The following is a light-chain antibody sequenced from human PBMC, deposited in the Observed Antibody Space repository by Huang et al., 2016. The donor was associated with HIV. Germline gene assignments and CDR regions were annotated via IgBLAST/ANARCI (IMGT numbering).Light chain of an antibody. J-gene: IGKJ3*01. Sequence: IRMTQSPSSLSASTGDRVTITCRANQDINNFLAWYQQRPVSVHKILIYAAATLQRGDPSRHRGNGSGTDFTLTIGCLHSEDVATYYCQQYDIHPLTFGPGTIVDIK. CDR2: AAA. CDR1: QDINNF. V-gene: IGKV1-8*01. CDR3: QQYDIHPLT.